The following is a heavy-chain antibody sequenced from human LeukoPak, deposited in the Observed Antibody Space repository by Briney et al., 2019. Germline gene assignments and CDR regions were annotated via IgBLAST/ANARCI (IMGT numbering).Heavy chain of an antibody. J-gene: IGHJ4*02. CDR2: ISSSSSPI. CDR3: ARERGKDFDY. D-gene: IGHD3-10*01. V-gene: IGHV3-48*02. Sequence: GGSLRLSCAASGFTFSNYIMNWVRQAPGKGLEWLSYISSSSSPIYYADSVKGRFTISRDNAKNSLYLQMNSLRDEDTGVYYCARERGKDFDYWGQGTLVTVSS. CDR1: GFTFSNYI.